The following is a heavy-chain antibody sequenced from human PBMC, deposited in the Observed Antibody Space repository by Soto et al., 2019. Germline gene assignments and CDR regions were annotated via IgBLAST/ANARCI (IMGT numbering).Heavy chain of an antibody. CDR2: IRSKAYGGTT. V-gene: IGHV3-49*04. Sequence: PGGSLRLSCTASGFTFGDYAMSWVRQAPGKGLEWVGFIRSKAYGGTTEYAASVKGRFTISRDDSKSIAYLQMKSLKTEDTAVYYCTRDRQRIVVVTAIHVAYYYGMDVWGQGTTVTVSS. CDR1: GFTFGDYA. CDR3: TRDRQRIVVVTAIHVAYYYGMDV. D-gene: IGHD2-21*02. J-gene: IGHJ6*02.